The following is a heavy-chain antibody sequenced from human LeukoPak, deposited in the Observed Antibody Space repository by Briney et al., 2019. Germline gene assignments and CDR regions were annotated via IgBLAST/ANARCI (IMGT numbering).Heavy chain of an antibody. J-gene: IGHJ4*02. CDR3: ARGDEQQLAYYFDY. D-gene: IGHD6-13*01. CDR1: GYTFTSYG. Sequence: GASVKVSCKASGYTFTSYGISWVRQAPGQGLEWMGWISAYNGNTNYAQRLQGRVTMTTDTSTSTAYMEPRSLRSDDTAVYYCARGDEQQLAYYFDYWGQGTLVTVSS. V-gene: IGHV1-18*01. CDR2: ISAYNGNT.